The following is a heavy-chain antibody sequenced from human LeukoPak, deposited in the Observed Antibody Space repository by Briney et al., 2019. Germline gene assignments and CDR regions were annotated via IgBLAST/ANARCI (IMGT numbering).Heavy chain of an antibody. V-gene: IGHV3-74*01. Sequence: GGSLRLSCAVSGITVSKYWMHWVRQVPGNGLVWVSRIHSDGSTTDYADSVKGRFTITRDSAKNTLYLEMNSLRVEDTAVYYCTRDANHYGGMDVWGQGTTVTVSS. CDR1: GITVSKYW. CDR3: TRDANHYGGMDV. CDR2: IHSDGSTT. J-gene: IGHJ6*02.